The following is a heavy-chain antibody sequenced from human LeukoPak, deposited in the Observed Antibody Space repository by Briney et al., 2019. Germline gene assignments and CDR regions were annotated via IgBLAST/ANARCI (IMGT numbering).Heavy chain of an antibody. J-gene: IGHJ5*02. CDR3: ARFLAGGLNLFDP. CDR2: TYYSGST. Sequence: SETLSLTCTVSGGSISSHYWSWIRQPPGKGLEWIGYTYYSGSTNYNPSLKSRVTMSVDTSKNQFSLKLSSVTAADTAVYYCARFLAGGLNLFDPWGQGTLVTVSS. V-gene: IGHV4-59*11. D-gene: IGHD3-16*01. CDR1: GGSISSHY.